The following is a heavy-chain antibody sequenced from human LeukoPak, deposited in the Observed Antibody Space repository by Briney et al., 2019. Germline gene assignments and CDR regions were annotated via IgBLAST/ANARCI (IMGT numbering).Heavy chain of an antibody. CDR1: GFTFSNYA. J-gene: IGHJ6*03. CDR3: ARVGGYSSGWYADYYYYMDV. Sequence: PGGSLRLSCAASGFTFSNYAMTWVRQAPGKGLEWVSSLSSRSRYIYYADSLKGRFTISRDNAKNSLYLQMNSLRAEDTAVYYCARVGGYSSGWYADYYYYMDVWGKGTTVTVSS. D-gene: IGHD6-19*01. CDR2: LSSRSRYI. V-gene: IGHV3-21*01.